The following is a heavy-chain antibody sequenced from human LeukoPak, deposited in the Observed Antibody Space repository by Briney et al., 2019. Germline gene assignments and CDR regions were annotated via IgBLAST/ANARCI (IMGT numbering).Heavy chain of an antibody. D-gene: IGHD3-22*01. CDR2: IIPIFGTA. V-gene: IGHV1-69*05. J-gene: IGHJ4*02. Sequence: GPSVKVSCKASGGTFSSYAISWVRQAPGQGLEWMGGIIPIFGTANYAQKFQGRVTITTDESTSTAYMELSSLRSEDTAVYYCARGGYYDSSGYFDYWGQGTLVTVSS. CDR3: ARGGYYDSSGYFDY. CDR1: GGTFSSYA.